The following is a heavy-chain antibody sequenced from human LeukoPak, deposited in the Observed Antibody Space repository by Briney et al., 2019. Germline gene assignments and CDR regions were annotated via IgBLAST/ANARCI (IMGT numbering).Heavy chain of an antibody. Sequence: PSETLSLTCAVYGGSFSGYYWSWIRQPPGKGLEWIGEINHSVSTNYNPSLKSRVTISVDTSKNQFSLKLSSVTAADTAVYYCATGIKAWGTRGSYFDYWGQGTLVTVSS. CDR3: ATGIKAWGTRGSYFDY. D-gene: IGHD3-16*01. V-gene: IGHV4-34*01. CDR2: INHSVST. J-gene: IGHJ4*02. CDR1: GGSFSGYY.